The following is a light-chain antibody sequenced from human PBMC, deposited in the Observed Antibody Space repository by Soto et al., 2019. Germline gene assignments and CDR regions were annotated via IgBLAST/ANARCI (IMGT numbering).Light chain of an antibody. V-gene: IGLV1-40*01. CDR3: QSYDSSLSAEV. CDR2: GNI. J-gene: IGLJ3*02. Sequence: QLVLTQPPSVSGAPGQRVTISCTGSSSNIGAGYHVHWYQQIPGTAPKLLIYGNIIRPSGVPDRFSGSKSGTSVSLAITGLRTEDEADYYCQSYDSSLSAEVFGGGTQLTVL. CDR1: SSNIGAGYH.